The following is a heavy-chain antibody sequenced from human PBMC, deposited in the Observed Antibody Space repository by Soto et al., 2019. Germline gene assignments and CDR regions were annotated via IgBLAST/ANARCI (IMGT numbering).Heavy chain of an antibody. D-gene: IGHD4-17*01. Sequence: SVKVSCKASGGTFSSYAISWVRQAPGQGLEWMGGIIPIFGTANYAQKFQGRVTITADESTSTAYMELSSLRSEDTAVYYCARALTTHGYYYYYGMDVWGQGTTVTVSS. J-gene: IGHJ6*02. CDR2: IIPIFGTA. CDR3: ARALTTHGYYYYYGMDV. V-gene: IGHV1-69*13. CDR1: GGTFSSYA.